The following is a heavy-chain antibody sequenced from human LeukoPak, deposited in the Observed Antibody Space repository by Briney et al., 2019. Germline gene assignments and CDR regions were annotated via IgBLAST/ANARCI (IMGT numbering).Heavy chain of an antibody. CDR1: GFTFSSYS. J-gene: IGHJ4*02. V-gene: IGHV3-21*01. Sequence: PGRSLRLSCAASGFTFSSYSMNWVRQAPGKGLEWVSSICSTSRCIFYADSVKGRFTISRDNAKSSLYLQVNDLRAEDTAVYYCVRHGATDSCLANWGQGTLVTVSS. CDR2: ICSTSRCI. D-gene: IGHD4/OR15-4a*01. CDR3: VRHGATDSCLAN.